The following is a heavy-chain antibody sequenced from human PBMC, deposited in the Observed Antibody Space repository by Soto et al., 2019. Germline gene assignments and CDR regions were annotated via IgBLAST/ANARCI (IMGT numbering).Heavy chain of an antibody. D-gene: IGHD4-17*01. CDR3: ARGLVLRSNWFDP. Sequence: QVQLQESGPGLVKPSQTLSLTCTVSGGSISSGGYYWSWIRQHPGKGLEWIGYIYYSGSTYYNPSLKSRVTISVDTSKNQFSLKLSSVTAADTAVYNCARGLVLRSNWFDPWGQGTLVTVSS. V-gene: IGHV4-31*03. CDR1: GGSISSGGYY. CDR2: IYYSGST. J-gene: IGHJ5*02.